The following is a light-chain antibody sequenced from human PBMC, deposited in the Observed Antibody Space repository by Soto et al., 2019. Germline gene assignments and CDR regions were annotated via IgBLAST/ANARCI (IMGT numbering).Light chain of an antibody. Sequence: VLPQYPATLSLSPGARATLSCRASQSVSSYLAWYQQKLGQAPRLLIYDASNRATGIPARFSGSGSGTDFTLTSSSLEPEDFAVYYCQQRSNWPVTSGQGTRLEIK. CDR2: DAS. CDR3: QQRSNWPVT. V-gene: IGKV3-11*01. J-gene: IGKJ5*01. CDR1: QSVSSY.